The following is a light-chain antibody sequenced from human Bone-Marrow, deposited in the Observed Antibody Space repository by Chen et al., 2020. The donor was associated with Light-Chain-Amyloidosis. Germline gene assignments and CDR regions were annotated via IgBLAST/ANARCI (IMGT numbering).Light chain of an antibody. CDR1: NIGFTS. Sequence: SYVLTQPSSVSVVPGQTASIACGGNNIGFTSVPWYQQTPGQAPLLDVYDDSDRPSGIPERLSGSNSGNTATLTISRVEAGDEADYYWQVWDRSSDRPVFGGGTKLTVL. CDR2: DDS. J-gene: IGLJ3*02. CDR3: QVWDRSSDRPV. V-gene: IGLV3-21*02.